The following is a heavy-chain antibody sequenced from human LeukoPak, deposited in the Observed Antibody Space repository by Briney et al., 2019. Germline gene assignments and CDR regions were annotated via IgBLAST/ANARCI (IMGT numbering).Heavy chain of an antibody. V-gene: IGHV4-31*11. CDR3: AKTYYDILTGYRPFDY. D-gene: IGHD3-9*01. Sequence: PSETLSLTCAVYGGSFSGYYWSWIRQHPGKGLEWIGYIYYSGSTYYNPSLKSRVTISVDTSKNQFSLKLSSVTAADTAVYYCAKTYYDILTGYRPFDYWGQGTLVTVSS. J-gene: IGHJ4*02. CDR1: GGSFSGYY. CDR2: IYYSGST.